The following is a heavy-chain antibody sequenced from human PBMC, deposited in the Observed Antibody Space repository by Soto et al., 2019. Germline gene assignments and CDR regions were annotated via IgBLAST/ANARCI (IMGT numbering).Heavy chain of an antibody. CDR2: MNPNSGNT. J-gene: IGHJ5*02. CDR3: ARGEGLQNWFDP. V-gene: IGHV1-8*01. CDR1: GYXFTSYD. Sequence: ASVKVSCKASGYXFTSYDINWVRQATGQGLEWMGWMNPNSGNTGYAQKFQGRVTMTRNTSISTAYMELSSLRSEDTAVYYCARGEGLQNWFDPWGQGTLVTVSS.